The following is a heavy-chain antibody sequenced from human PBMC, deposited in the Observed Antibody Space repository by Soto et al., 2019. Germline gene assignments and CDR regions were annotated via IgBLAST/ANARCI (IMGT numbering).Heavy chain of an antibody. CDR1: GFTLSSYW. V-gene: IGHV3-7*03. CDR3: ASTRGY. J-gene: IGHJ4*02. D-gene: IGHD3-3*01. Sequence: PGGSLRLSCAASGFTLSSYWMSWVRQAPGKGLEWVANIKQEGSEKYYVDYVEGRFTISRDSAKNSLYLQMNSLRVEDTAVHYCASTRGYWGQGTLVTVSS. CDR2: IKQEGSEK.